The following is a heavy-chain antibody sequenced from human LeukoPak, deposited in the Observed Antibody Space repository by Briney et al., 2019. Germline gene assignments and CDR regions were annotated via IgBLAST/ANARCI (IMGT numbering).Heavy chain of an antibody. V-gene: IGHV5-51*01. CDR2: IYPGDSDT. CDR3: ARPKYSSSWYQPAVY. J-gene: IGHJ4*02. CDR1: GYSFTSYW. D-gene: IGHD6-13*01. Sequence: GESLKISCKGSGYSFTSYWNGWVRQMPGKGLEWMGIIYPGDSDTRYSPSFQGQVTISADKSISTAYLQWSSLKASDTAMYYCARPKYSSSWYQPAVYWGQGTLVTVSA.